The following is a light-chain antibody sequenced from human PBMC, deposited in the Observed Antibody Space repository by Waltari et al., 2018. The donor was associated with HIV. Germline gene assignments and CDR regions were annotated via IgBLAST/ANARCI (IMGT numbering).Light chain of an antibody. V-gene: IGLV1-44*01. J-gene: IGLJ3*02. CDR2: SNN. Sequence: RVTISCSGSSSNIGSNTVNWYQQLPGTAPKLLIYSNNQRSSGVPDRFSGSKSGTSASLAISGLQSEDEADYYCAAWDDSLNGRVFGGGTKLTVL. CDR3: AAWDDSLNGRV. CDR1: SSNIGSNT.